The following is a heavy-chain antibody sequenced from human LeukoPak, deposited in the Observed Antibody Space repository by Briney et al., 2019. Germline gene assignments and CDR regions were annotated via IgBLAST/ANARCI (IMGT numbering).Heavy chain of an antibody. CDR2: IYTGGST. CDR1: GFTVSSNY. Sequence: PGGSLRLSCAASGFTVSSNYMNWVRQAPGKGLEWVSVIYTGGSTYYSDSVKGRFTISRHNSKKTLYLQMNSLGAEDTAVYYCARGGPYGSGSYWSAFDIWGQATMATVSS. J-gene: IGHJ3*02. D-gene: IGHD3-10*01. CDR3: ARGGPYGSGSYWSAFDI. V-gene: IGHV3-53*04.